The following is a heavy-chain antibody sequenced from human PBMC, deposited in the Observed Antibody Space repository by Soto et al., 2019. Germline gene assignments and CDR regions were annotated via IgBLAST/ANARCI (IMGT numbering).Heavy chain of an antibody. Sequence: QVQLQESGPGLVKPSQTLSLTCTVSGGSISSGGYYWSWIRQHPGKGLEWIGYIYYSGSTYYNPSLKRRLTISVDTSKNQFSLKLSSVTAAATAVYYCARDANRQTTGYCSGCSCYSKASWFDPWGQGTLVTVSS. V-gene: IGHV4-31*03. J-gene: IGHJ5*02. CDR1: GGSISSGGYY. CDR3: ARDANRQTTGYCSGCSCYSKASWFDP. D-gene: IGHD2-15*01. CDR2: IYYSGST.